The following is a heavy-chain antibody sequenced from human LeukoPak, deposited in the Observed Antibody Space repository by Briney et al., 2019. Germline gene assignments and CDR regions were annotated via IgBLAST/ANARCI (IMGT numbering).Heavy chain of an antibody. Sequence: GGSLRLSCAASGFTFNDYYMSWIRQAPGKGLEWLSYINIGGTNTHYAHSVKGRFTISRDNAKKSLYLEMNNLRAEDTAVYYCATDGAGFDTWGQGVLVTVSS. CDR3: ATDGAGFDT. V-gene: IGHV3-11*01. CDR1: GFTFNDYY. J-gene: IGHJ5*02. CDR2: INIGGTNT.